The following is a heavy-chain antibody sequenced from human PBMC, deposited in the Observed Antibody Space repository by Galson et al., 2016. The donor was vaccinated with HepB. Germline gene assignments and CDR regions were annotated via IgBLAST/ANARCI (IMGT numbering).Heavy chain of an antibody. CDR2: ISGSGTSI. J-gene: IGHJ4*02. D-gene: IGHD6-13*01. CDR1: GFTFSDYY. Sequence: SLRLSCAASGFTFSDYYMSWVRQAPGKGLEWLSIISGSGTSIYYADSVKGRFTVSRDNTKNLVYLQTNSLRAEDTAVYYCATIGYDSTWSATGVPKFDFWGQGTLVTVSS. CDR3: ATIGYDSTWSATGVPKFDF. V-gene: IGHV3-11*04.